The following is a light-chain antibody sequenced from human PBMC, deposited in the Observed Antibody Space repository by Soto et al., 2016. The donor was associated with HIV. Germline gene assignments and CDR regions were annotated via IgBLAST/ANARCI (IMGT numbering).Light chain of an antibody. Sequence: SYELTQPPSVSVSPGQTVSIACSGDQLGDKYVCWYQQKPGLSPVLVVYQDTKRPSGIPERFSGSNSGNTVTLTIRGAQAMDEADYYCQTWDGSTVVFGGGTKLTV. J-gene: IGLJ2*01. CDR2: QDT. CDR3: QTWDGSTVV. V-gene: IGLV3-1*01. CDR1: QLGDKY.